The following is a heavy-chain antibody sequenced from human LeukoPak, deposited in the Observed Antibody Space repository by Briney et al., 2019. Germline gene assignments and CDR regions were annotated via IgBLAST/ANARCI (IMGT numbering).Heavy chain of an antibody. CDR1: GFTFSTYW. J-gene: IGHJ5*02. CDR2: IKSKTDGGTT. D-gene: IGHD4-17*01. CDR3: TTDNGDYFNWFDP. V-gene: IGHV3-15*01. Sequence: GGSLRLSCAASGFTFSTYWMGWVRQAPGKGLEWVGRIKSKTDGGTTDYAAPVKGRFTISRDDSKNTLYLQMNSLKTEDTAVYYCTTDNGDYFNWFDPWGQGTLVTVSS.